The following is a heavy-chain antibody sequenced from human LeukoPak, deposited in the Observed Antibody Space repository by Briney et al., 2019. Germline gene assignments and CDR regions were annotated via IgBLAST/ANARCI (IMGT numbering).Heavy chain of an antibody. D-gene: IGHD5-12*01. V-gene: IGHV3-43*02. CDR3: AKDSGYDYRGGPEDY. Sequence: PGGSLRLSCAASGFTFDDYAMHWVRQAPGKGLEWVSLISGDGGSTYYADSVKGRFTISRDNSKNSLYLQMNSLSTEDTALYYCAKDSGYDYRGGPEDYWGQGTLVTVSS. J-gene: IGHJ4*02. CDR1: GFTFDDYA. CDR2: ISGDGGST.